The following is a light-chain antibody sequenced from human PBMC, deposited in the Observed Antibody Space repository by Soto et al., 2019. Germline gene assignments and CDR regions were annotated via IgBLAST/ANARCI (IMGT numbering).Light chain of an antibody. CDR1: SSDVGGYNY. Sequence: SALTQPASVSGSPGQSITISFTGNSSDVGGYNYVSWYQQHPGKAPKLMIYDVSNRPSGVSNRFSGSKSGNTASLTISGLQAEDEADYYCSSYTSSSSYVFGTGTKVTVL. V-gene: IGLV2-14*01. J-gene: IGLJ1*01. CDR3: SSYTSSSSYV. CDR2: DVS.